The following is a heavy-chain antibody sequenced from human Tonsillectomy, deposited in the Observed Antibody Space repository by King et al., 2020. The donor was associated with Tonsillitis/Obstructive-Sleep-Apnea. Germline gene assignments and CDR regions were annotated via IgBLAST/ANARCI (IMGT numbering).Heavy chain of an antibody. CDR1: GFTFSTYA. CDR3: AKISSWEFLRYLDY. CDR2: ISGSGATT. D-gene: IGHD3-10*01. V-gene: IGHV3-23*04. J-gene: IGHJ4*02. Sequence: VQLVESGGLLLQPGGSLRLSCAASGFTFSTYAMSWVRQAPGTGLEWVSSISGSGATTYYQDSVKGRFTISGDNSKNTLYLQMNTLVAEDTAIYYCAKISSWEFLRYLDYWGQGTLVTVYS.